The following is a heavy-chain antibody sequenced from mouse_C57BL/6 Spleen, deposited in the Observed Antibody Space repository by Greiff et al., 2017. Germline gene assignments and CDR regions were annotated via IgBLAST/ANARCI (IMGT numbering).Heavy chain of an antibody. V-gene: IGHV1-55*01. J-gene: IGHJ1*03. Sequence: QVQLQPPGAELVKPGASVKMSCKASGYTFTSYWITWVKQRPGQGLEWIGDIYPGSGSTNYNEKFKSKATLTVDTSSSTAYMQLSSLTSEDSAVYYCAVYYGSSYYWYFDVWGTGTTVTVSS. D-gene: IGHD1-1*01. CDR3: AVYYGSSYYWYFDV. CDR1: GYTFTSYW. CDR2: IYPGSGST.